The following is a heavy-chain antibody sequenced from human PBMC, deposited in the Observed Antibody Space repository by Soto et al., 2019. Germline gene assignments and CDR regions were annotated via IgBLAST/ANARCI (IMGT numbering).Heavy chain of an antibody. D-gene: IGHD3-9*01. CDR3: ARDAADYDIPPYGWFDP. J-gene: IGHJ5*02. Sequence: AGTLALTCAASGFTFSSYAISWGRQPPGKGLEWVAVIWYDGSNKYYEDSVKGRFTIPRDNSKNTLYLQMNSLRAEDTAVYYCARDAADYDIPPYGWFDPWGQGTLVTVSS. V-gene: IGHV3-33*08. CDR1: GFTFSSYA. CDR2: IWYDGSNK.